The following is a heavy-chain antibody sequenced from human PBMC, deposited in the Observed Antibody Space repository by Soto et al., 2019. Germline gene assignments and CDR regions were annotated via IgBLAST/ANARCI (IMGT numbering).Heavy chain of an antibody. CDR1: GFTFSSYG. D-gene: IGHD6-13*01. CDR3: ARTSEGGYSSSWYRHQLSY. Sequence: GGSLRLSCAASGFTFSSYGMHWVRQAPGKGLEWVAVIWYDGSNKYYADSVKGRFTISRDNSKNTLYLQMNSLRAEDTAVYYCARTSEGGYSSSWYRHQLSYWGQGTLVTVSS. J-gene: IGHJ4*02. CDR2: IWYDGSNK. V-gene: IGHV3-33*01.